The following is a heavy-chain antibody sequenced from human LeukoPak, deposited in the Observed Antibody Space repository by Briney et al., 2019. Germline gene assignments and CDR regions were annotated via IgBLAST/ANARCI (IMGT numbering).Heavy chain of an antibody. D-gene: IGHD5-18*01. CDR3: TTGAWIQLWLADY. Sequence: GGSLRLSCAASGFTFSNAWMTWVRQAPGTGLEWVGLIKSNTDGGTTDYAAPVKGRFSISRDDSKTTLYLQMNSLKAEDTAVYYCTTGAWIQLWLADYWGRGTLVTVSS. CDR1: GFTFSNAW. CDR2: IKSNTDGGTT. V-gene: IGHV3-15*01. J-gene: IGHJ4*02.